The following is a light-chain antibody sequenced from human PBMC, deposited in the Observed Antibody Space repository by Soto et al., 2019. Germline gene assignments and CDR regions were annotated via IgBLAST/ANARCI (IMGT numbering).Light chain of an antibody. CDR1: QSVSNN. CDR2: DAS. J-gene: IGKJ1*01. V-gene: IGKV3-15*01. CDR3: QQYNNWPPWT. Sequence: ILMTQSPATLSVSPGDRATLSCRASQSVSNNLAWYQQKPGQAPRLLIYDASTRATGIPARFSGSGSGTEFTLTISGLQYEDFAVYYCQQYNNWPPWTFGQGTKVEIK.